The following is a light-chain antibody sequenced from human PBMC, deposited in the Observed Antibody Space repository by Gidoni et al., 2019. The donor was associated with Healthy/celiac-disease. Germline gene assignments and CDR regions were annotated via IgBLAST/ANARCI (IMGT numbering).Light chain of an antibody. CDR2: ASS. CDR3: LQHNSYPRT. CDR1: RGIRND. V-gene: IGKV1-17*01. Sequence: DIQMTPSPSSLSASVGDRVPITCQASRGIRNDLGWYQQKPGKAPKRLIYASSSVQSGVPTMFSGSCSRTEFTLTISILQPEDFATYCCLQHNSYPRTFGQGTKVEIK. J-gene: IGKJ1*01.